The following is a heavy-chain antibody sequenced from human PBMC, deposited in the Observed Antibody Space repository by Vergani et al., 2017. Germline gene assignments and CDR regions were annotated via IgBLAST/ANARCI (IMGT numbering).Heavy chain of an antibody. Sequence: EVQLVESGGGLVQPGRSLRLSCTASGFTFGDYAMSWFRQAPGKGLEWVGFIRSKAYGGTTEYAASVKGRFTISRDDSKSIAYLQMNSLKTEDTAVYYCTRMRWSGYYKPMNFDYWGQGTLVTVSS. CDR1: GFTFGDYA. D-gene: IGHD3-3*01. J-gene: IGHJ4*02. CDR2: IRSKAYGGTT. V-gene: IGHV3-49*03. CDR3: TRMRWSGYYKPMNFDY.